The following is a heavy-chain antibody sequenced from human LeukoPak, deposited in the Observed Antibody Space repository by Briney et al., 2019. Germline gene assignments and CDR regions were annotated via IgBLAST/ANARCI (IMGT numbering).Heavy chain of an antibody. Sequence: GGSLRLSCAVSGFTFNTYTMSWVRQAPGKGLEWVSSITSSSSYIFYADSVKGRFTISRDNAKNSLFLQMNSLRAEDTAVYYCARQVYSNYRGRDYYYGMDVWGQGTTVTVSS. D-gene: IGHD4-4*01. V-gene: IGHV3-21*01. CDR2: ITSSSSYI. CDR3: ARQVYSNYRGRDYYYGMDV. J-gene: IGHJ6*02. CDR1: GFTFNTYT.